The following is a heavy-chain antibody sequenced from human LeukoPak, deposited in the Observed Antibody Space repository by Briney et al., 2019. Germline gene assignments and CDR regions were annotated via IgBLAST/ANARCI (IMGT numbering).Heavy chain of an antibody. J-gene: IGHJ3*02. Sequence: GESLKISCKGSGYSFTSYWIGWVRQMPGKGLEWMGIIYPGDSDTRYSPSFQGQVTISADKSISTAYLRWSSLKASDTAMYYCAAPSPGAAANDAFDIWGQGTMVTVSS. D-gene: IGHD6-13*01. CDR3: AAPSPGAAANDAFDI. CDR1: GYSFTSYW. V-gene: IGHV5-51*01. CDR2: IYPGDSDT.